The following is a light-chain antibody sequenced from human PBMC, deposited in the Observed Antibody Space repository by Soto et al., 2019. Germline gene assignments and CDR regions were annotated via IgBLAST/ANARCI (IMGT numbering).Light chain of an antibody. V-gene: IGKV1-17*03. CDR2: AAS. CDR3: LQHNGYPRT. Sequence: DIQMTQSPSAMSASVGDRVTITCRASQDISNYLAWFQQKPGKGPKRLIYAASSLQSGVPSRFSGSGSGTEFTLTISSLQPEDFATYYCLQHNGYPRTFGQGTKGEIK. CDR1: QDISNY. J-gene: IGKJ1*01.